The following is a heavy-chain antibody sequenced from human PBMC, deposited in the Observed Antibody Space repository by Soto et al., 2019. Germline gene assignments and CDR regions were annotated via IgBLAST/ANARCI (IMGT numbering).Heavy chain of an antibody. CDR1: GGSISSYY. D-gene: IGHD5-18*01. CDR3: VREAARSDYYYYHGMDV. J-gene: IGHJ6*04. V-gene: IGHV4-4*07. CDR2: IYTSGGT. Sequence: SESLSLTCTVSGGSISSYYLSWIRQPAGKGLEWIGRIYTSGGTNYNPSLKSRVTMSVDTTKNQFSIKLSSVTAADTAVYYSVREAARSDYYYYHGMDVWGKGTTVTVPQ.